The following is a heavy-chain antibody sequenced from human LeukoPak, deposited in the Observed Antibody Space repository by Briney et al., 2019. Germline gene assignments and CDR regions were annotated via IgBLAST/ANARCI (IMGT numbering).Heavy chain of an antibody. CDR1: GYIFTNYW. CDR3: ARAEGHGAFDY. J-gene: IGHJ4*02. D-gene: IGHD3-10*01. Sequence: GESLKISCKASGYIFTNYWIGWVRQMPGKGLEWMGIIYSGNSDIRYSPSFQGQVTISADNSISTAYLQWSSLKASDTAIYYCARAEGHGAFDYWGQGTLVTVSS. CDR2: IYSGNSDI. V-gene: IGHV5-51*01.